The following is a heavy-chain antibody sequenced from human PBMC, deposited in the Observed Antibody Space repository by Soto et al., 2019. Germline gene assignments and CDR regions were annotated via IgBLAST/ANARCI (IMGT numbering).Heavy chain of an antibody. CDR1: GGSLTSGAYY. Sequence: QVQLQESGPGLVKPSQTLSLICTVSGGSLTSGAYYWTWIRQHPEKGLEWIGYIYYSGITSYNPSLKSRLTISADTSKNHFSLNLNSVTAADTAVYYCARGQEDDVWRSYNWLDPWGQGTLVTVSS. CDR3: ARGQEDDVWRSYNWLDP. CDR2: IYYSGIT. V-gene: IGHV4-31*03. J-gene: IGHJ5*02. D-gene: IGHD3-16*01.